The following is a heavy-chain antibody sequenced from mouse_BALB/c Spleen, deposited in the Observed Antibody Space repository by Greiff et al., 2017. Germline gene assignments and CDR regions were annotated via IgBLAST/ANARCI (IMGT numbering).Heavy chain of an antibody. CDR3: ARRENYYGSKDWFAY. Sequence: EVQLVESGPELVKPGASVKMSCKASGYTFTSYVMHWVKQKPGQGLEWIGYINPYNDGTKYNEKFKGKATLTSDKSSSTAYMELSSLTSEDSAVYYCARRENYYGSKDWFAYWGQGTLVTVSA. J-gene: IGHJ3*01. D-gene: IGHD1-1*01. CDR2: INPYNDGT. V-gene: IGHV1-14*01. CDR1: GYTFTSYV.